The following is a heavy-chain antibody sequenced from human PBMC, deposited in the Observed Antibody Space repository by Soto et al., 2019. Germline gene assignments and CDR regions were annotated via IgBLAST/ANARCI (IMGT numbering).Heavy chain of an antibody. CDR1: GFTFSSYT. V-gene: IGHV3-21*01. Sequence: EVQLVESGGGLVKPGGSLRLSCAASGFTFSSYTMNWVRQAPDKGLEWVSSISSGSNYKYYADSVKGRFTIARDNAKNSLYLQMNSLIAEDTAVYYCARGYGSADYWGQGTLVTVCS. CDR3: ARGYGSADY. J-gene: IGHJ4*02. D-gene: IGHD5-18*01. CDR2: ISSGSNYK.